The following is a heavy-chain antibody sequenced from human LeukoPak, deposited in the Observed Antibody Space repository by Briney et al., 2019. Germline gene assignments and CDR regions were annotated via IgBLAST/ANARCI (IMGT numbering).Heavy chain of an antibody. V-gene: IGHV1-69*13. CDR1: GGTFNSYA. CDR3: ASSYYGSGSYYNNRRHIHWFDP. J-gene: IGHJ5*02. CDR2: IIPIFGTA. D-gene: IGHD3-10*01. Sequence: GASVKVSCKASGGTFNSYAISWVRQAPGQGLEWMGGIIPIFGTANYAQKFQGRVTITADESTSTAYMELSSLRSEDTAVYYCASSYYGSGSYYNNRRHIHWFDPWGQGTLVTVSS.